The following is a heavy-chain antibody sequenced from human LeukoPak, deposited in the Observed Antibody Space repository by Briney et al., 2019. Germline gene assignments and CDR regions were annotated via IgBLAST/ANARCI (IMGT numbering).Heavy chain of an antibody. V-gene: IGHV3-23*01. CDR2: ISGSGGST. CDR3: ARGGYCSSTSCYYATDY. Sequence: GGTLRLSCAASGFTFSSYGMSWVRQAPGKGLEWVSAISGSGGSTYYADSVRGRFTISRDNSKNTLYLQMNSLRAEDTAVYYCARGGYCSSTSCYYATDYWGQGTLVTVSS. CDR1: GFTFSSYG. D-gene: IGHD2-2*01. J-gene: IGHJ4*02.